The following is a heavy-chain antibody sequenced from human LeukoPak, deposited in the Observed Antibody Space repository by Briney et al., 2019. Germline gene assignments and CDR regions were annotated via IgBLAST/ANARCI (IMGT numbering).Heavy chain of an antibody. CDR2: IYYSGST. D-gene: IGHD3-22*01. CDR1: GGSISSYY. CDR3: AGASYDSSGVQ. J-gene: IGHJ4*02. Sequence: PSETLSLTCTVSGGSISSYYWSWIRQPPGKGLEWIGYIYYSGSTNYNPSLKSRVTISVDTSKNQFSLKLSSVTAADTAVYYCAGASYDSSGVQWGQGTLVTVSS. V-gene: IGHV4-59*01.